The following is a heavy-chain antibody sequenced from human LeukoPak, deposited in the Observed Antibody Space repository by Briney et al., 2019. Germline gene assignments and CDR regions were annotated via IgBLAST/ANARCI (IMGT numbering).Heavy chain of an antibody. Sequence: GGSLRLSCVVTGFSVTLNSMSWVRQAPGKGLEWVSAISGSGANTYYAVSVKGRFAISRDNSRNTLYLQMNSLRAEDTAVYYCAKERGWGHQLALDYWGQGTLVMASS. CDR3: AKERGWGHQLALDY. J-gene: IGHJ4*02. CDR2: ISGSGANT. CDR1: GFSVTLNS. V-gene: IGHV3-23*01. D-gene: IGHD1-1*01.